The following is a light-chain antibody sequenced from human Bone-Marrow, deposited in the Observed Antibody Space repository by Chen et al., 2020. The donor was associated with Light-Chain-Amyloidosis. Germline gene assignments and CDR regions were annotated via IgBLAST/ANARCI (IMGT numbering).Light chain of an antibody. CDR3: SAYTITNTLV. CDR1: SSDVGGDNH. CDR2: EVT. J-gene: IGLJ1*01. V-gene: IGLV2-14*01. Sequence: QSALTQPASVSGSPGQSITISCTGTSSDVGGDNHGSWYQQHPDKAPKLMIYEVTNRPSCVPDRFSGSKSDNTASLTISGRQTEDEADYFCSAYTITNTLVFGSGTRVTVL.